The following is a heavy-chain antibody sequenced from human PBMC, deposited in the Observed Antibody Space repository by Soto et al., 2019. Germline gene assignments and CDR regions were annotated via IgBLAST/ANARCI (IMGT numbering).Heavy chain of an antibody. CDR3: ARDLAVLVYFGPLDY. V-gene: IGHV1-46*03. D-gene: IGHD3-3*02. CDR2: INPSDGRS. J-gene: IGHJ4*02. CDR1: GYSFIRFY. Sequence: GASVKVSCKTSGYSFIRFYIHWVRQAPGQGLEWMGAINPSDGRSSYAQNFQGRVTMTRDTSTSTVYMELSSLRSEDTAVYYCARDLAVLVYFGPLDYWGQGTLVTVS.